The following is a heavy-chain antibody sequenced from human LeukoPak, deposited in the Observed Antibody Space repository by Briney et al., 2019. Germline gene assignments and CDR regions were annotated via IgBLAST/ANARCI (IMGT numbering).Heavy chain of an antibody. V-gene: IGHV3-21*01. J-gene: IGHJ4*02. CDR3: ARGDGDYDY. D-gene: IGHD4-17*01. Sequence: GGSLRLSCAASGFPFSDYSMNWVRQAPGKGLEWVSSISSSSSYIYYADSVKGRFTISRDNAKNSLYLQMNSLRAEDTAVYYCARGDGDYDYWGQGTLVTVSS. CDR1: GFPFSDYS. CDR2: ISSSSSYI.